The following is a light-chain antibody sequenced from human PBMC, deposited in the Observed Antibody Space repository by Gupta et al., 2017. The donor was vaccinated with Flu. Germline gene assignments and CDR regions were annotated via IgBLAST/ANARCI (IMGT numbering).Light chain of an antibody. CDR1: QSISSSY. V-gene: IGKV3-20*01. CDR3: QQYGSSPPYS. CDR2: GAS. J-gene: IGKJ2*03. Sequence: EIVFTQSPGTLSLSPGQRATLSCRTSQSISSSYLAWYQQKPGQAPRVLIYGASRRATGIPDRFSGSGSGTDFTLTISRLEPEDFAVYYCQQYGSSPPYSFGQGTKLEMK.